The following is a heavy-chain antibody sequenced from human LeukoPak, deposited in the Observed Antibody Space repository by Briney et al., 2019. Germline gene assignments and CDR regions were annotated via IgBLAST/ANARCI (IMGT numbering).Heavy chain of an antibody. CDR2: IYYSGST. CDR1: GGSISSSSYY. J-gene: IGHJ4*02. V-gene: IGHV4-39*01. Sequence: SETLSLTCTVSGGSISSSSYYWGCIRQPPGKGLEWIGSIYYSGSTYYNPSLKSRVTISVDTSKNQFSLKLSSVTAADTAVYYCARLGGYNWNWARYYFDYWGQGTLVTVSS. CDR3: ARLGGYNWNWARYYFDY. D-gene: IGHD1-7*01.